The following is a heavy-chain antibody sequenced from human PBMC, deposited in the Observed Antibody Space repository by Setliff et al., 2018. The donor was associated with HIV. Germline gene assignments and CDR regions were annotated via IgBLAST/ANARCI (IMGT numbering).Heavy chain of an antibody. J-gene: IGHJ1*01. CDR3: ATDPGYSSTWYSESFQH. D-gene: IGHD6-13*01. CDR1: GYTLTELS. Sequence: ASVKVSCKISGYTLTELSIHWVRQAPGKGLEWMANFDPEDGETFYAQKVQGRLTMTEDTSTDTAYMELSSLRSDDTAMYYCATDPGYSSTWYSESFQHWGQGTVVTVSS. V-gene: IGHV1-24*01. CDR2: FDPEDGET.